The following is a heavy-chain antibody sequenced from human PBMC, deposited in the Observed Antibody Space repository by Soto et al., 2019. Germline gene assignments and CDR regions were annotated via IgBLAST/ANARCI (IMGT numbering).Heavy chain of an antibody. CDR1: GFSFSSYW. D-gene: IGHD6-19*01. Sequence: EVQLVESGGGLVQPGGSLRLSCAASGFSFSSYWMHWVRQAPGKGLVWVSRIYADVRSTTYADSVKGRFSISRDNAKNMVYLQMNSLRAEDTAVYSCARGSIAVAPFDSWGQGTLVTVSS. CDR3: ARGSIAVAPFDS. J-gene: IGHJ4*02. V-gene: IGHV3-74*01. CDR2: IYADVRST.